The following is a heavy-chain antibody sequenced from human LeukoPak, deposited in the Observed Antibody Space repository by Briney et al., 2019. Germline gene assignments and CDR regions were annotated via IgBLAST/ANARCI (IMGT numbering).Heavy chain of an antibody. V-gene: IGHV4-4*07. CDR2: IYTSGST. D-gene: IGHD6-13*01. CDR1: GGSISSYY. J-gene: IGHJ4*02. CDR3: ARDSISSWYSFPGEYFDY. Sequence: SETLSLTCTVSGGSISSYYWCWIRQPAGKGLEWIGRIYTSGSTNYNPSLKSRVTMSVDTSKNQFSLKLSSVTAADTAVYYCARDSISSWYSFPGEYFDYWGQGTLVTVSS.